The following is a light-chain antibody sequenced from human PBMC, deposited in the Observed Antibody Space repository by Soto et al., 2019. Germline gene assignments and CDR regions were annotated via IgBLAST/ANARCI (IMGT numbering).Light chain of an antibody. CDR3: QQSYNTPPT. CDR2: GAS. Sequence: DIQMTQSPSSLSASVGDRATITCRASQTISNYLNWYQQKPRKAPKLLIYGASTLQSGVPSRFSGSGSGTDFTLTISSLQPEDVATYYCQQSYNTPPTFGPGTKVEIK. J-gene: IGKJ1*01. CDR1: QTISNY. V-gene: IGKV1-39*01.